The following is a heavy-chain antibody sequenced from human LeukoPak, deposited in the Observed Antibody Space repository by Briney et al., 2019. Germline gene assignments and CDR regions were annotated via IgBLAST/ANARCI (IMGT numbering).Heavy chain of an antibody. CDR1: GFTFISYA. J-gene: IGHJ4*02. V-gene: IGHV3-23*01. CDR3: AKVEYIAAAGTVFDY. Sequence: GGSLRLSCAASGFTFISYAMSWVRQAPGKGLQWVSTISGSGGSTYYADSVKGRFTISRDNSKNTLYLQMNSLRAEDTAVYYCAKVEYIAAAGTVFDYWGQGTLVTVSS. CDR2: ISGSGGST. D-gene: IGHD6-13*01.